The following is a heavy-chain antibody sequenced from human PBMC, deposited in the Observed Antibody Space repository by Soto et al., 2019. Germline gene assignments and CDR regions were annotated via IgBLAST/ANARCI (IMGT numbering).Heavy chain of an antibody. CDR1: GYTFTSYA. V-gene: IGHV1-3*01. CDR3: ARDHTYDFWSGYTFYYYYYGMDV. D-gene: IGHD3-3*01. J-gene: IGHJ6*02. Sequence: QVQLVQSGAEVKKPGASVKVSCKASGYTFTSYAMHWVRQAPGQRLEWMGWINAGNGNTKYSQKFQGRVTITRDTSASTAYMELSSLRSEDTAVYYCARDHTYDFWSGYTFYYYYYGMDVWGQGTTVTVSS. CDR2: INAGNGNT.